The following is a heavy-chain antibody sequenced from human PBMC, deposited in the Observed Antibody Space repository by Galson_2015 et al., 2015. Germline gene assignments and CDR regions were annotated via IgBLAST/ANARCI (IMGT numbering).Heavy chain of an antibody. CDR2: IDWDDDK. V-gene: IGHV2-70*04. CDR1: GLSLSASGMR. Sequence: VKPTQTLTLTCTVSGLSLSASGMRVSWIRQSPGKALEWLARIDWDDDKFYSTSLKTRLTISKDTSKNQVVLRMTNMNPVDTATYYCARTGLGNWFDSWGQGTLVIVSS. J-gene: IGHJ5*01. CDR3: ARTGLGNWFDS.